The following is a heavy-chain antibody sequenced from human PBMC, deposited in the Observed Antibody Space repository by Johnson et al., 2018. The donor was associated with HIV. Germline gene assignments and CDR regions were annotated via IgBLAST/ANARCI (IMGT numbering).Heavy chain of an antibody. J-gene: IGHJ3*02. CDR1: GFTVSSYG. V-gene: IGHV3-30*02. Sequence: QVQLVESGGGLVQPGGSLRLSCAASGFTVSSYGMHWVRQAPGKGLERVAFIRYDGRNKYYADSVKGRFTITRDNPKNTLYLQMNSMRDGDTAVYYFARGDRYNAFDIWGQGTMVTVYS. D-gene: IGHD3-16*02. CDR3: ARGDRYNAFDI. CDR2: IRYDGRNK.